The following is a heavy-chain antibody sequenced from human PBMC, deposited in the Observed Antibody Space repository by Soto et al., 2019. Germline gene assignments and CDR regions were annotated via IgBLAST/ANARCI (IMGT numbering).Heavy chain of an antibody. V-gene: IGHV3-53*01. CDR2: IYSGGST. Sequence: EVQLVESGGGLIQPGGSLRLSCAASGFTVSSNYMSWVRQAPGKGLEWVSVIYSGGSTYYADSVKGRFTISRDNSKNTLYLQMNSMRAEDTAVDYCARDKSGGSDRNWFDPWGQGTLVTVSS. CDR3: ARDKSGGSDRNWFDP. CDR1: GFTVSSNY. J-gene: IGHJ5*02.